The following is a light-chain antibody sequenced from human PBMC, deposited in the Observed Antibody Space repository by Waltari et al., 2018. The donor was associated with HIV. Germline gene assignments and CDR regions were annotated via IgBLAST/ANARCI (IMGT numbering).Light chain of an antibody. Sequence: DIVMTQSPLSLPVTPGEPASISCRSSQSLLHTLEYNYLDGYRQKPGQSPQLLIYWGSYRASGVPDRFSGSGSGTDFTLKISRVEAEDVGVYYCMQGLQIPWTFGQGTKVEIK. V-gene: IGKV2-28*01. J-gene: IGKJ1*01. CDR2: WGS. CDR3: MQGLQIPWT. CDR1: QSLLHTLEYNY.